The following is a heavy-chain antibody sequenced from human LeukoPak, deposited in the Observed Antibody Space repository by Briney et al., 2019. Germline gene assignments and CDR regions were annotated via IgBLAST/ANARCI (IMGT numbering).Heavy chain of an antibody. CDR3: ARGRQDVTMIVVVMTAVSYYLDV. CDR1: GGCFSGYY. D-gene: IGHD3-22*01. V-gene: IGHV4-34*01. J-gene: IGHJ6*03. Sequence: SETLSLTRAVYGGCFSGYYWTWIRQTPQKGLEWVGEMNPIGSTNYNPSLKSRVTISVDTSKNQFFLELSSVTAADTAVYYCARGRQDVTMIVVVMTAVSYYLDVWGKGTTVTVS. CDR2: MNPIGST.